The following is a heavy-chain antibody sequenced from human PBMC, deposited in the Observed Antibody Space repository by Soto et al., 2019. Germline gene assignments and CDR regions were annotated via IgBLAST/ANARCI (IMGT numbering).Heavy chain of an antibody. CDR1: GFTFSRYG. D-gene: IGHD3-3*01. CDR2: IWYDGSNK. CDR3: ARTDYDFKNYYYYSGMDV. Sequence: GGSLRLSCAASGFTFSRYGMHWVRQAPGKGLEWVAVIWYDGSNKYYADSVKGRFTISRDNSRNTLYLQMNSLRAEDTAVYYCARTDYDFKNYYYYSGMDVWGQGTTVTVSS. J-gene: IGHJ6*02. V-gene: IGHV3-33*01.